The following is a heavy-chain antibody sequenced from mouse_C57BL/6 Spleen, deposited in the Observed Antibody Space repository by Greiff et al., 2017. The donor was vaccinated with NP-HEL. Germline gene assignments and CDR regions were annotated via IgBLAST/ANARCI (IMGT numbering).Heavy chain of an antibody. Sequence: QVQLQQSGAELVKPGASVKLSCKASGYTFTSYWMHWVKQRPGQGLEWIGMIHPNSGSTNYNEKFKSKATLTVDKSSSTAYMQLSSLTSEDSAVYYCAINWYYAMDYWGQGTSVTVSS. D-gene: IGHD4-1*01. CDR3: AINWYYAMDY. J-gene: IGHJ4*01. V-gene: IGHV1-64*01. CDR2: IHPNSGST. CDR1: GYTFTSYW.